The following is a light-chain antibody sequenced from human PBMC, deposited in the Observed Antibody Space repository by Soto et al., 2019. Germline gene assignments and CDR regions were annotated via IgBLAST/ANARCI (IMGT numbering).Light chain of an antibody. CDR1: TSNIGAGYD. J-gene: IGLJ3*02. CDR2: VNI. CDR3: QCFDSSLRGWV. V-gene: IGLV1-40*01. Sequence: QSVLTQPPSVSGAPGQRVTISCTGSTSNIGAGYDVHWYQQLPGTAPKLLIYVNINRPSGVPDRFSGSKSGTSASLAITGLQADNEADYYCQCFDSSLRGWVFGGGTKVTVL.